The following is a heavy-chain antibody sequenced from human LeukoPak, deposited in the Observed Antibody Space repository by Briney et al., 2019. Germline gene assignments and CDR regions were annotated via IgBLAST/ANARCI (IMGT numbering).Heavy chain of an antibody. V-gene: IGHV3-53*05. CDR1: GFTVSHNY. CDR2: IYSGGST. J-gene: IGHJ4*02. Sequence: GGSLRLSCAASGFTVSHNYMSWVRQAPGKGLEWVSVIYSGGSTYYADSVKGRFTISRDNSKNALYLQMNSLRAEDTAVYYCAKGGYYERPWYFDYWGQGTLVTVSS. CDR3: AKGGYYERPWYFDY. D-gene: IGHD3-22*01.